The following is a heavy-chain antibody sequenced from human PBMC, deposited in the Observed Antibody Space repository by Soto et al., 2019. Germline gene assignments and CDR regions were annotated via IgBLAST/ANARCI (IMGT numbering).Heavy chain of an antibody. CDR3: ARVPLYYYDSSGFQYALDV. D-gene: IGHD3-22*01. J-gene: IGHJ6*02. Sequence: QVQLVQSGAEVKKPGASVKVSCEASGYTFTAKYIHWVRQAPGQGLEWLGWINPDTGGTEYAHSFQGRVTLTRDTSISTAYMELNRLKSDDTAVYFCARVPLYYYDSSGFQYALDVWGQGTTVTVSS. CDR1: GYTFTAKY. V-gene: IGHV1-2*07. CDR2: INPDTGGT.